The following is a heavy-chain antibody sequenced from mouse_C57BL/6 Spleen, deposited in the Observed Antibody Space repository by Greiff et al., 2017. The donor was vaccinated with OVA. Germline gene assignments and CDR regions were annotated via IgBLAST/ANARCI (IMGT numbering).Heavy chain of an antibody. CDR3: ARERDDYVFDY. CDR1: GYSITSGYY. D-gene: IGHD2-4*01. V-gene: IGHV3-6*01. CDR2: ISYDGSN. J-gene: IGHJ2*01. Sequence: EVKLEESGPGLVKPSQSLSLTCSVTGYSITSGYYWNWIRQFPGNKLEWMGYISYDGSNNYNPSLKNRISITRDTSKNQFFLKLNSVTTEDTATYYCARERDDYVFDYWGQGTTLTVSS.